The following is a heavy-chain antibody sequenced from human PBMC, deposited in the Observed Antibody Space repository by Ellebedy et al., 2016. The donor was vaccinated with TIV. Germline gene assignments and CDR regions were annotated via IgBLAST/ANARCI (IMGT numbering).Heavy chain of an antibody. CDR1: GFTFSSYS. CDR2: ISSSSSTI. V-gene: IGHV3-48*01. J-gene: IGHJ4*02. CDR3: ARSRVDY. Sequence: GESLKISCAASGFTFSSYSMNWVRQAPGKGLEWVSYISSSSSTIYYADSVKGRFTISRDNAKNSLYLQMNSLRAEDTAVYYCARSRVDYWGQGTLVTVSS.